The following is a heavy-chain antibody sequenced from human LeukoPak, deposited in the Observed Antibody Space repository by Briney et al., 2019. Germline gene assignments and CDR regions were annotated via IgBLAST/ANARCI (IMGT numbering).Heavy chain of an antibody. CDR1: GFTFSTYW. J-gene: IGHJ5*02. D-gene: IGHD6-25*01. CDR3: ARGGSAVLES. Sequence: GGSLRLSCAASGFTFSTYWMHWVRQGPGKGLEWVSRIASDGSSRSHADSVKDRFIISRDNAKNTLYLQMNSLRVDDTAVYYCARGGSAVLESWGQGSQVAVSS. V-gene: IGHV3-74*01. CDR2: IASDGSSR.